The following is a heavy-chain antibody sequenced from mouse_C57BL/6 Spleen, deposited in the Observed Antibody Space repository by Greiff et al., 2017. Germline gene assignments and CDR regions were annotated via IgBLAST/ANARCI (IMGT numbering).Heavy chain of an antibody. V-gene: IGHV1-26*01. J-gene: IGHJ4*01. CDR1: GYTFTDYY. CDR3: ARPYGPYYYAMDY. Sequence: EVQLQQSGPELVKPGASVKISCKASGYTFTDYYMNWVKQSHGKSLEWIGDINPNNGGTSYNQKFKGKATLTVDKSSSTAYMELRSLTSEDSAVYYCARPYGPYYYAMDYWGKGTSVTVSS. CDR2: INPNNGGT. D-gene: IGHD1-1*01.